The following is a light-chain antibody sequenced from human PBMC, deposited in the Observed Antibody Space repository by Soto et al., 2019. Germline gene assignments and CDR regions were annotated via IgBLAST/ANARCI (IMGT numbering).Light chain of an antibody. J-gene: IGLJ2*01. Sequence: QSVLTQPPSASGTPGLRVTFSCSGSSSNIGSNPVSWYQLLPRTTPKLLIYDNERPSGVPDRFSGSKSGTSASLAISGLQSEDEADYYCAAWDASLNGVVFGGGTKVTVL. CDR3: AAWDASLNGVV. CDR1: SSNIGSNP. CDR2: DN. V-gene: IGLV1-44*01.